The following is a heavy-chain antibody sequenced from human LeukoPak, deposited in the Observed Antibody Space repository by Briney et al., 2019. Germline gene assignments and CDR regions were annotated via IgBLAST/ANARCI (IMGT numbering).Heavy chain of an antibody. Sequence: SETLSLTCTVSGGSISSISYYWGWIRPPPGKGLEWIGSIYYSGSTYYNPSLKSRVTISLDTSKNQFSLKLSSVTAADTAVYYCARLSPMTPDYWGQGTLVTVSS. V-gene: IGHV4-39*01. CDR2: IYYSGST. CDR1: GGSISSISYY. D-gene: IGHD3-22*01. J-gene: IGHJ4*02. CDR3: ARLSPMTPDY.